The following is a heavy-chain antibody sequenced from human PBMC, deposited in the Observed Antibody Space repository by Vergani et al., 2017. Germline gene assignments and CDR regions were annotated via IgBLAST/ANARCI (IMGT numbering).Heavy chain of an antibody. CDR1: GGSFSGYY. CDR3: AADSSSRYY. CDR2: INHSGST. J-gene: IGHJ4*02. D-gene: IGHD6-6*01. Sequence: QVQLQQWGAGLLKPSETLSLTCAVYGGSFSGYYWSWIRQPPGKGLEWIGEINHSGSTNYNPSLKRRVTISVDTSKNQFSLKLSSVTASDTAVYYCAADSSSRYYWGQGTLVTVSS. V-gene: IGHV4-34*01.